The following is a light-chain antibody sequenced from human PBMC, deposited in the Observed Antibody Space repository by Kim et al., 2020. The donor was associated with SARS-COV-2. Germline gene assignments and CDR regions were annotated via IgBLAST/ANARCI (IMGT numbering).Light chain of an antibody. CDR2: AAS. Sequence: DIQMTQSPSSLSASVGDRVTITCRATQGISNYLAWYQRKPGTVPNLLIYAASTLQSGVPSRFSGSGSGTDFTLTISSLQPEDVATYYCQNYNDAPWTFGQGTKLEI. CDR3: QNYNDAPWT. J-gene: IGKJ1*01. V-gene: IGKV1-27*01. CDR1: QGISNY.